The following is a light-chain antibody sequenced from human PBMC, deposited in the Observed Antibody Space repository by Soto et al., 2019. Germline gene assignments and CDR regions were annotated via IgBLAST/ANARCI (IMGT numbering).Light chain of an antibody. J-gene: IGKJ1*01. V-gene: IGKV3-11*01. Sequence: DIVLTQSPGTLSLSPGARVTLSCRASQSISNYLAWYQQQPAQAPSLLIYDTSYRASAVPARFSGSGSGTDFTLTISSLEPEDSAVYYCQQRNSWPRTFGQGTKVEVK. CDR3: QQRNSWPRT. CDR1: QSISNY. CDR2: DTS.